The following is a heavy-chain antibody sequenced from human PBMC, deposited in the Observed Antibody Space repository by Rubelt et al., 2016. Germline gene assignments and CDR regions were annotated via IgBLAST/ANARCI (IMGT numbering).Heavy chain of an antibody. D-gene: IGHD2-15*01. J-gene: IGHJ4*02. CDR1: GFSFNTYA. V-gene: IGHV3-23*01. CDR3: ASGRSFDY. CDR2: ISGSAGMT. Sequence: VGSLRLSCAASGFSFNTYAMSWVRQAPGKGLEWVSAISGSAGMTYYSDSVRGRFTISRDNAKNSLYLQMNSLRADDTAVYYCASGRSFDYWGQGTLVTVSS.